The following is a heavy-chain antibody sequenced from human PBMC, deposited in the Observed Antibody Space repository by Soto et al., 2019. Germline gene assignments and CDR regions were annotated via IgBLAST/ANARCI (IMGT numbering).Heavy chain of an antibody. V-gene: IGHV4-31*11. CDR2: IYSSGNT. D-gene: IGHD3-10*01. Sequence: SETLSLTCAVSGGSISSGGYYWTWIRQHPGKGLEWIGYIYSSGNTYYNPSLKSRVTISVDTSKNQFSLKLSSVTAADTAVYYCARAGTIYYLDWFDPWGQGIRVTVAS. CDR3: ARAGTIYYLDWFDP. J-gene: IGHJ5*02. CDR1: GGSISSGGYY.